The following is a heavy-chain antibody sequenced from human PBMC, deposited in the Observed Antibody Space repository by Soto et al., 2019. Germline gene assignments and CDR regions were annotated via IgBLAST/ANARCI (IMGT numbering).Heavy chain of an antibody. J-gene: IGHJ4*02. CDR3: ARSLLRGVAARSYFDY. CDR1: GSSISSYY. D-gene: IGHD2-15*01. V-gene: IGHV4-59*08. Sequence: PSETLCLTCTVSGSSISSYYWSWIRQPPGKGLEWIGYIYYSGSTNYNPSLKSRVTISVDTSKNQFSLKLSSVTAADTAVYYCARSLLRGVAARSYFDYWGQGTLVTVSS. CDR2: IYYSGST.